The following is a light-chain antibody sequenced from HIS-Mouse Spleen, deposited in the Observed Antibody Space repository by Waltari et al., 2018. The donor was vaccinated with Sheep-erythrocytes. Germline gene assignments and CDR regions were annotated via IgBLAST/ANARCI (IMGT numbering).Light chain of an antibody. J-gene: IGLJ3*02. CDR3: AAWDDSLNVLV. Sequence: QSVLTQPPSASGTPGQRVTISCSGSSSNIGSNTVHWYQQLPGTAPHLLIYSNNQRPSGVPDRFSGSKSGTSASLAISGLQSEDEADYYCAAWDDSLNVLVFGGGTKLTVL. V-gene: IGLV1-44*01. CDR1: SSNIGSNT. CDR2: SNN.